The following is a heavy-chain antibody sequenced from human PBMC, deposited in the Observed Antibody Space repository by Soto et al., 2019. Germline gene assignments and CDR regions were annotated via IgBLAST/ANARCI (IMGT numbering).Heavy chain of an antibody. V-gene: IGHV1-46*01. J-gene: IGHJ6*02. D-gene: IGHD6-13*01. CDR1: GYTFTSYY. CDR3: ARGDSSSWYRNNYYYYGMDV. CDR2: INPSGGST. Sequence: GASVKVSCKASGYTFTSYYMHWVRQAPGQGLEWMGIINPSGGSTSYAQKFQGRVTMTRDTSTSTVYMELSSLRSEDTAVYYCARGDSSSWYRNNYYYYGMDVWGQGTTVTVSS.